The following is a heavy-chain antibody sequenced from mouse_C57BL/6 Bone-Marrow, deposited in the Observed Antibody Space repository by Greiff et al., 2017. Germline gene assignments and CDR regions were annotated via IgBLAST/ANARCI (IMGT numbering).Heavy chain of an antibody. V-gene: IGHV6-6*01. CDR3: TGDGYPYYAMDY. D-gene: IGHD2-3*01. CDR2: IRNKANNHAT. Sequence: EVKVEESGGGLVQPGGSMKLSCAASGFTFSDAWMDWVRQSPEKGLEWVAEIRNKANNHATYYAESVKGRFTISRDDSKSSVYLQMNSLRAEDTGIYYCTGDGYPYYAMDYWGQGTSVTVSS. J-gene: IGHJ4*01. CDR1: GFTFSDAW.